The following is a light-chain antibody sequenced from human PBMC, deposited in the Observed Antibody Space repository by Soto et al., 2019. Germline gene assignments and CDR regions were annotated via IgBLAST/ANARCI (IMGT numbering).Light chain of an antibody. CDR1: QSISNS. CDR3: RQYISYPVT. CDR2: KAS. V-gene: IGKV1-5*03. Sequence: DIQMTQSPSTLSASVGDRFTIACRASQSISNSLAWYQQKPGKAPNLLIYKASSLESGVPSRFSGSGSGTEFTLTISSLQPDDFATYYCRQYISYPVTFGGGTKVE. J-gene: IGKJ4*01.